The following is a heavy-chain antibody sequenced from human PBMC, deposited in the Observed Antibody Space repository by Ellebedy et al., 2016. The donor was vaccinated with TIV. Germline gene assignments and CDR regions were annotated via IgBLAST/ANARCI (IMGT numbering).Heavy chain of an antibody. CDR2: ISAFNGNT. J-gene: IGHJ5*01. Sequence: ASVKVSCXASGYTFTTYGITWVRQAPGQGLEWMGWISAFNGNTNFAQKMQGRLTMTTDTFTTTAYMELSSLRSDDTAVYYCARDWAATTVTIGWFDSWGQGTLVTVSS. D-gene: IGHD4-17*01. V-gene: IGHV1-18*01. CDR3: ARDWAATTVTIGWFDS. CDR1: GYTFTTYG.